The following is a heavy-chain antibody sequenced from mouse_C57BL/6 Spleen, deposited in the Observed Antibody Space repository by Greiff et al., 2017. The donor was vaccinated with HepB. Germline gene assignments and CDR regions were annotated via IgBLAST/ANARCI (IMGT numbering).Heavy chain of an antibody. V-gene: IGHV1-53*01. Sequence: VKLQQPGTELVKPGASVKLSCKASGYTFTSYWMHWVKQRPGQGLEWIGNINPSNGGTNYNEKFKSKATLTVDKSSSTAYMQLSSLTSEDSAVYYCARRYYYGSSSLGYFDVWGTGTTVTVSS. CDR1: GYTFTSYW. CDR2: INPSNGGT. CDR3: ARRYYYGSSSLGYFDV. J-gene: IGHJ1*03. D-gene: IGHD1-1*01.